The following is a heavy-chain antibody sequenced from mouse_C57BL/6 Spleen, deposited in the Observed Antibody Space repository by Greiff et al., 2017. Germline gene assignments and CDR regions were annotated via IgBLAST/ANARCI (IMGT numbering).Heavy chain of an antibody. Sequence: QVQLQQSGAELVRPGTSVKVSCKASGYAFTNYLIEWVKQRPGQGLEWIGVINPGSGGTNYTEKFKGKATLTADKSSSTAYMQLSSLTSEDSAVYFCAREGTGYAMDYWGQGTSVTVSS. CDR3: AREGTGYAMDY. D-gene: IGHD3-3*01. J-gene: IGHJ4*01. CDR1: GYAFTNYL. CDR2: INPGSGGT. V-gene: IGHV1-54*01.